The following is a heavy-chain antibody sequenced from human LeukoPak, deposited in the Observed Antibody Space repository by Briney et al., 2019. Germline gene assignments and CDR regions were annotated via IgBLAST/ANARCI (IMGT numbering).Heavy chain of an antibody. CDR1: GGSISSSSYY. J-gene: IGHJ4*02. Sequence: PSETLSLTCTVSGGSISSSSYYWGWLRQPPGKGLEGIGSIYYCGCTYYNPSLKSPVTISVHTSKNQFSLKLSSVTAADTAVYYCARFTYYHSSGYTYYFDYWGQETLVTVSS. CDR2: IYYCGCT. V-gene: IGHV4-39*01. D-gene: IGHD3-22*01. CDR3: ARFTYYHSSGYTYYFDY.